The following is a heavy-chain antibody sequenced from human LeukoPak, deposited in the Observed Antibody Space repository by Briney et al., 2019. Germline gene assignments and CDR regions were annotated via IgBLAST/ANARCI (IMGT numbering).Heavy chain of an antibody. D-gene: IGHD3-10*01. J-gene: IGHJ4*02. V-gene: IGHV3-64*01. Sequence: GGSLRLSCAASGFTFSSYAMHWVRQAPGKGLEYVSAISSNGGSTYYANSVKGRFTISRDNSKNTLYLQMNSLRAEDTAVYYCARGWVRGVFDYWGQGTLVTVSS. CDR1: GFTFSSYA. CDR3: ARGWVRGVFDY. CDR2: ISSNGGST.